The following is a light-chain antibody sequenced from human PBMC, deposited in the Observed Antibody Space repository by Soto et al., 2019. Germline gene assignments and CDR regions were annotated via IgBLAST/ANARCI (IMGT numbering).Light chain of an antibody. V-gene: IGKV3-11*01. Sequence: EVVLTQSPVTLSLSPRKRATLSCRASQSFRGLLAWYQQKPGQAPRLLIYDAYNRATGIPPRFSGSGSGTDFTLTISRLDPDDFAVYYCQHNGRSFGQGTRLEI. CDR1: QSFRGL. CDR3: QHNGRS. CDR2: DAY. J-gene: IGKJ5*01.